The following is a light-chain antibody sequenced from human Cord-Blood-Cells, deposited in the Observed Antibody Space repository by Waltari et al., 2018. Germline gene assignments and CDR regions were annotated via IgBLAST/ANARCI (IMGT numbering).Light chain of an antibody. Sequence: DIVLTQSPATLSLSPGARATLSCRASQGVSSYLACYQQKPGQAPRPLIYSASNRATGIPARFSGSGTGTDFTLTISSREPEDYAVYYCQQRSNWPPRWTFGQGTKVEIK. CDR1: QGVSSY. CDR3: QQRSNWPPRWT. V-gene: IGKV3-11*01. J-gene: IGKJ1*01. CDR2: SAS.